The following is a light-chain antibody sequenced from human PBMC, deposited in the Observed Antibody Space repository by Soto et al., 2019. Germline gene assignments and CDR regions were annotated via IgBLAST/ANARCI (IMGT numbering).Light chain of an antibody. CDR3: QEYNSYPGT. J-gene: IGKJ1*01. V-gene: IGKV1-5*02. CDR2: DAS. Sequence: IICRASQSISSWLAWYQQKPGKAPKLLIYDASRLESGVPSRFGGSGSGTEFTLSISSLQPDDFAIYYCQEYNSYPGTFGPGTKVDIK. CDR1: QSISSW.